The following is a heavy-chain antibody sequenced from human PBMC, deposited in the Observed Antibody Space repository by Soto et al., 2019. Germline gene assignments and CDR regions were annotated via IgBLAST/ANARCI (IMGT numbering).Heavy chain of an antibody. D-gene: IGHD6-13*01. J-gene: IGHJ3*02. CDR2: INPNSGGT. V-gene: IGHV1-2*04. CDR3: ARGKAARLLRAIDI. Sequence: ASVKVSCKASGYTFTGYYMHWVRQAPGQGLEWMGWINPNSGGTNYAQKFQGWVTMTRDTSISTAYMELSRLRSDDTAVYYCARGKAARLLRAIDISGQATMVTVSS. CDR1: GYTFTGYY.